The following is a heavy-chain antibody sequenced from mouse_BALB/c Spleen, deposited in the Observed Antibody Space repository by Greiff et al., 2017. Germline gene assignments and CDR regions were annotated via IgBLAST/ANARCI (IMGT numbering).Heavy chain of an antibody. V-gene: IGHV1-19*01. Sequence: VQLKQSGPELVKPGASVKMSCKASGYTFTDYYMDWVKQSHGESFEWIGRVNPYNGGTSYNQKFKGKATLTVDKSSSTAYMELNSLTSEDSAVYYCARYYGSYWYFDVWGAGTTVTVSS. CDR1: GYTFTDYY. CDR3: ARYYGSYWYFDV. D-gene: IGHD1-1*01. J-gene: IGHJ1*01. CDR2: VNPYNGGT.